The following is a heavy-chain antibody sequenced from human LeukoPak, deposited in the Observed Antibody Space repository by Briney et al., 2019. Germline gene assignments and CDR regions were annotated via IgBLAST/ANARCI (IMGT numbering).Heavy chain of an antibody. D-gene: IGHD3/OR15-3a*01. CDR3: ARCHGIKGYCDL. CDR2: IFHCGTI. V-gene: IGHV4-38-2*01. J-gene: IGHJ4*02. CDR1: GYSIASLDY. Sequence: SETLSLTCAVSGYSIASLDYWSWIRQPPGKGLEWIATIFHCGTIYYSASASLESRLAISMDPSKNQISLTMRSVSAADTALYYCARCHGIKGYCDLWGQGPLVTVSS.